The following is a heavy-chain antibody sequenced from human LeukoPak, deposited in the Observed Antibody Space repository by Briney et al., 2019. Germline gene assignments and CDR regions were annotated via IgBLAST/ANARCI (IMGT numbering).Heavy chain of an antibody. Sequence: SETLSLTCTVSGTSISSGGYFWSWIRQRPGEGLEWIAYIYYNGGASYNPSLKSRVTISVDTSKNQFALKMSSVTAADTAVYHCVRGPFVGSQPQGPIDYWGQGTLVTVSS. CDR3: VRGPFVGSQPQGPIDY. CDR1: GTSISSGGYF. D-gene: IGHD2-21*01. V-gene: IGHV4-31*03. J-gene: IGHJ4*02. CDR2: IYYNGGA.